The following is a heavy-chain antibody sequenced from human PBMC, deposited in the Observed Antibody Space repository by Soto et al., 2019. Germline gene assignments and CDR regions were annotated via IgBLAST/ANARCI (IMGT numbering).Heavy chain of an antibody. V-gene: IGHV4-31*02. J-gene: IGHJ3*02. D-gene: IGHD5-18*01. CDR1: GGSYSSDRYY. Sequence: SETLSLTXTVSGGSYSSDRYYWNWIRQHPGKGLEWIGYIYYTGSAYYNPSLKSRVTISLDTSKNQFSLKLNSVTAADTAMYYCARSGYIYGSNAFDIWGRGTLVTVSS. CDR3: ARSGYIYGSNAFDI. CDR2: IYYTGSA.